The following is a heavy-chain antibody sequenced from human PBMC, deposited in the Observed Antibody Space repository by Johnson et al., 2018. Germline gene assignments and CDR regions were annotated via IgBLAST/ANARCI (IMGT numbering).Heavy chain of an antibody. CDR2: IKTKPNNYAT. D-gene: IGHD4-17*01. V-gene: IGHV3-73*01. CDR3: TRLMYGRSVVVDI. CDR1: GFTFSGSA. Sequence: VQLVQSGGGLVQPGGSLRLSCAASGFTFSGSAVHWVRQVSGSGLEWVGRIKTKPNNYATAYAASVKGRFTIFRDDSKNTAYLQMNSLKTEDTAVYFCTRLMYGRSVVVDIWGQGAMVTVSS. J-gene: IGHJ3*02.